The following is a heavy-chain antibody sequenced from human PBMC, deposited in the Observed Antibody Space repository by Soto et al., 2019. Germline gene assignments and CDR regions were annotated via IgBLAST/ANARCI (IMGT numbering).Heavy chain of an antibody. V-gene: IGHV3-74*01. J-gene: IGHJ6*02. CDR3: ARGIQWRYGMDV. CDR1: GFTFNSHW. CDR2: INGDGSST. Sequence: EVQLVESGGGLVQPGGSLRLSCAAAGFTFNSHWMHWVRQAPGKGLVWVSRINGDGSSTFYADSMKGRFTVSRDNAKNTLYLQMNSLRAEDTAVYYCARGIQWRYGMDVWGQGTTVTVSS. D-gene: IGHD5-12*01.